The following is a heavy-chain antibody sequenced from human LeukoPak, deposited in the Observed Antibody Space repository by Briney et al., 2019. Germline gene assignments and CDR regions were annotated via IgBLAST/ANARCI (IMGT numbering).Heavy chain of an antibody. V-gene: IGHV3-23*01. D-gene: IGHD3-22*01. Sequence: GRSLRLSCAASGFTFSSYAMSWVRQAPGKGLEWVSAISGSGGSTYYADSVKGRFTISRDNSKNTLYLQMNSLRAEDTAVYYCAKGSRRGITMIVVPRHAFDIWGQGTMVTVSS. CDR3: AKGSRRGITMIVVPRHAFDI. CDR1: GFTFSSYA. J-gene: IGHJ3*02. CDR2: ISGSGGST.